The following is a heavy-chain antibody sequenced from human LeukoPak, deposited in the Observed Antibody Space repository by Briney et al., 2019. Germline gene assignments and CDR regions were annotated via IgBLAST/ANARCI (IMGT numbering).Heavy chain of an antibody. CDR2: IWYDGSNK. D-gene: IGHD2-15*01. J-gene: IGHJ5*02. V-gene: IGHV3-33*01. CDR1: GFTFSSYG. CDR3: ARASYCSGGSCYNWFAP. Sequence: QSGGSLRLSCAASGFTFSSYGMHWVRQAPGKGLEWVAVIWYDGSNKYYADSVKGRFTISRDNSKNTLYLQMKSLRAEDTAVYYCARASYCSGGSCYNWFAPWGQGTLVTVSS.